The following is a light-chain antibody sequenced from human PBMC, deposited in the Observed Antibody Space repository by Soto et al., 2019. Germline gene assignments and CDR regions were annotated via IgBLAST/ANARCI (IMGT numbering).Light chain of an antibody. CDR3: AAWDDNLSGFYV. CDR1: ASTIGRNY. CDR2: RNS. J-gene: IGLJ1*01. V-gene: IGLV1-47*01. Sequence: QSVLTQSPSASGTPGQRVTISCSGSASTIGRNYVYWYQQLPGMAPKLLIYRNSQRPSGVPDRFSGSKSGTSASLAISGLRSEDEADYYRAAWDDNLSGFYVFGAGTKLTVL.